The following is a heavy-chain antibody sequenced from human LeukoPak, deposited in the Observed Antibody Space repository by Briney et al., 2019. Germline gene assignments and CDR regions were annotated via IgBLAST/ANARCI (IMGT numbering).Heavy chain of an antibody. Sequence: ASVKVFCKASGYTFTSYDINWVRQATGQGLEWMGWMNPNSGNTGYAQKFQGRVTMTRNTSISTAYMELSSLRSEDTAVYYCARGRRTTIFGVVNGYGMDVWGQGTTVTVSS. J-gene: IGHJ6*02. CDR1: GYTFTSYD. V-gene: IGHV1-8*01. D-gene: IGHD3-3*01. CDR3: ARGRRTTIFGVVNGYGMDV. CDR2: MNPNSGNT.